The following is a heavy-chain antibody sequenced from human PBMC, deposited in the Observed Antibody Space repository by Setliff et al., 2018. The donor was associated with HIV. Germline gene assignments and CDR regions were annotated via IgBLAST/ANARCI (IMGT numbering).Heavy chain of an antibody. CDR1: GDSISRNYW. Sequence: SETLSLTCAVSGDSISRNYWWSWVRQPPGKGLEWIGKIYHSGSTNFNPSLRSRVTISVDKSKNQFSLHLTSVTAADAGVYYCAQESPTTGYYYYMDVWGKGTTVTVSS. J-gene: IGHJ6*03. CDR3: AQESPTTGYYYYMDV. V-gene: IGHV4-4*02. CDR2: IYHSGST.